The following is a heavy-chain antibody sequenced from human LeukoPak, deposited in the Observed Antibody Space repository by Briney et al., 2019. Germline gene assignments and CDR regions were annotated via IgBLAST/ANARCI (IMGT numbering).Heavy chain of an antibody. J-gene: IGHJ6*03. CDR3: ASASTHRGRSRYQLRPLAYYYYYMDV. Sequence: GASVKVSCKASGYTFSSYGISWVRQAPGQGLEWMGWINAYNGNTNYAQKLQGRVTMTTDTSTSTAYMELRSLRSEDTAVYYCASASTHRGRSRYQLRPLAYYYYYMDVWGKGTTVTVSS. CDR1: GYTFSSYG. CDR2: INAYNGNT. D-gene: IGHD2-2*01. V-gene: IGHV1-18*01.